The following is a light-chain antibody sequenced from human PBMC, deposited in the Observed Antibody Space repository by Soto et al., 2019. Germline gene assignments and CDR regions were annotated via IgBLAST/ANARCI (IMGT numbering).Light chain of an antibody. V-gene: IGKV3-20*01. CDR2: GAS. J-gene: IGKJ1*01. CDR1: QSVSSSY. CDR3: QQYGRSPWT. Sequence: EIVLTQSPGTLSLSPGERATLSCRASQSVSSSYLAWYQQKPGQAPRLLIYGASSRATGIPDRFSGSGSGTDFTLTISRLEPEDFAVFYCQQYGRSPWTFGQGTKADI.